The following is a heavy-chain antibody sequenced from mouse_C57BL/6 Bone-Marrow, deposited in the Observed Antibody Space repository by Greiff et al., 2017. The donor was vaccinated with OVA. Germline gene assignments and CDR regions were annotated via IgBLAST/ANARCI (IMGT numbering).Heavy chain of an antibody. D-gene: IGHD1-1*01. V-gene: IGHV1-81*01. CDR3: ARRRDYYGSSQAGFAY. Sequence: QVQLQQSGAELARPGASVKLSCKASGYTFTSYGISWVKQRTGQGLEWIGEIYPRSGNTYYNEKFKGKATLTADKSSSTAYMELRSLTSEDSAVYFCARRRDYYGSSQAGFAYWGQGTLVTVSA. CDR2: IYPRSGNT. J-gene: IGHJ3*01. CDR1: GYTFTSYG.